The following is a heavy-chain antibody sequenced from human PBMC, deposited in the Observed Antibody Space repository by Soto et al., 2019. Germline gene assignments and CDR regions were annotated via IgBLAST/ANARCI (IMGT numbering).Heavy chain of an antibody. CDR3: ARELNTDSSAYYSFAY. V-gene: IGHV1-18*01. J-gene: IGHJ4*02. D-gene: IGHD3-22*01. Sequence: ASVKVSCKTSGYTFSDYGLAWLRQAPGQRPEWMGWVSTYNTNTNYAQKFQGRVTMTTDTSTTTTSMELRSLRSDDTAVYYCARELNTDSSAYYSFAYWGQGTLVTVSS. CDR2: VSTYNTNT. CDR1: GYTFSDYG.